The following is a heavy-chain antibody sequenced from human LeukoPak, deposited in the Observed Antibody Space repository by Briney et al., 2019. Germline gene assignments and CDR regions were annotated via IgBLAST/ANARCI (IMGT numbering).Heavy chain of an antibody. CDR3: ARFATYYDILTGAERAFDI. CDR2: IYYSGST. Sequence: SETLSLTCTVSGGSISSYYWSWIRQPPGKGLEWIGYIYYSGSTNYNPSLKSRVTISVDTSKNQFSLKLSSVTAADTAVYYCARFATYYDILTGAERAFDIWGQGTMVTVSS. D-gene: IGHD3-9*01. J-gene: IGHJ3*02. V-gene: IGHV4-59*08. CDR1: GGSISSYY.